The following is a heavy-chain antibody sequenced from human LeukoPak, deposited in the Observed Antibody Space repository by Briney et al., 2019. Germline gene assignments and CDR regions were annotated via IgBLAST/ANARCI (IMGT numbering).Heavy chain of an antibody. CDR2: ISGSGGST. CDR1: GFTFSSYA. J-gene: IGHJ4*02. CDR3: ARRRGEYYYGSGTAYYFDY. Sequence: GGSLRLSCAASGFTFSSYAMNWVRQAPGKGLEWVSAISGSGGSTYYADSVKGRFTISRDNAKNSLYLQMNSLRAEDTAVYYCARRRGEYYYGSGTAYYFDYSGQGTLVTVSS. V-gene: IGHV3-23*01. D-gene: IGHD3-10*01.